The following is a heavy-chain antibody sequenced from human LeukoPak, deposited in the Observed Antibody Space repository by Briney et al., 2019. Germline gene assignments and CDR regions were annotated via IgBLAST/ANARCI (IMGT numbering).Heavy chain of an antibody. CDR3: ARERTMIVVDRLPDAFDI. Sequence: SETLSLTCTVSGGSISSSSYYWGWIRQPPGKGLEWIGSIYYSGSTYYNPSLKSRVTISVDTSKNQFSLKLSSVTAADTAVYYCARERTMIVVDRLPDAFDIWGQGTMVTVSS. CDR2: IYYSGST. CDR1: GGSISSSSYY. V-gene: IGHV4-39*07. D-gene: IGHD3-22*01. J-gene: IGHJ3*02.